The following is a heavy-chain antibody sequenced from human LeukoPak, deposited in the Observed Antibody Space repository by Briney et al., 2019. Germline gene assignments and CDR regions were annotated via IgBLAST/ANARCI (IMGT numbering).Heavy chain of an antibody. V-gene: IGHV3-48*03. CDR1: GFTFSSYE. CDR2: ISSSGSTI. D-gene: IGHD2-15*01. CDR3: ARDCGGGSCYGPYDAFDI. Sequence: GGSLRLSCAASGFTFSSYEMNWVRRAPGKGLEWVSYISSSGSTIYYVDSVKGRFTISRDNAKNSLYLQMNSLRAEDTAVYYCARDCGGGSCYGPYDAFDIWGQGTMVTVSS. J-gene: IGHJ3*02.